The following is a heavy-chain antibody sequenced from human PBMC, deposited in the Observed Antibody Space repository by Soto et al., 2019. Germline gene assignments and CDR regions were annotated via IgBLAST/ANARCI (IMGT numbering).Heavy chain of an antibody. D-gene: IGHD1-1*01. V-gene: IGHV4-4*07. Sequence: ETLSLTCPVSGASISGFYWSWIRKSAGKGLEWIGRIYATGTTDYNPSLKSRVMMSVDTSKKQFSLKLRSVTAADTAVYYRVRDGTKTLRDWFDPWGQGISVTV. CDR3: VRDGTKTLRDWFDP. CDR1: GASISGFY. CDR2: IYATGTT. J-gene: IGHJ5*02.